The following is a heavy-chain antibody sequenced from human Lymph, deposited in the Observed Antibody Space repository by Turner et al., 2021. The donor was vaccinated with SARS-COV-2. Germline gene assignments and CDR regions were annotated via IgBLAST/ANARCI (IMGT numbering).Heavy chain of an antibody. V-gene: IGHV3-53*04. CDR2: IYSGGSS. CDR1: GITVSRNY. D-gene: IGHD5-18*01. J-gene: IGHJ6*02. CDR3: ARDLDTAGGMDV. Sequence: EVQLVESGGGLVQLGGSLRLSCAASGITVSRNYMSWVRQVPGKGLEWVSVIYSGGSSYYADSVKGRFTISRHNSKNTLYLRMNSLRAEDTAVYYCARDLDTAGGMDVWGQGTTVTVS.